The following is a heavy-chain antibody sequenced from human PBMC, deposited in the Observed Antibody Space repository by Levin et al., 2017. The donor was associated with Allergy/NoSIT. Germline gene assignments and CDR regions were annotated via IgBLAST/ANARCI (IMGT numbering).Heavy chain of an antibody. Sequence: GGSLRLSCAASGFTVSANYMSWVRQAPGKGLEWVSIMYSGGTTHHADSVKGRFTISRDNSKNTLYLQMNSLRAEDTAMYYCARASMAAGGYYLDNWGQGTLVTVSS. D-gene: IGHD3-10*01. CDR3: ARASMAAGGYYLDN. CDR1: GFTVSANY. CDR2: MYSGGTT. V-gene: IGHV3-53*01. J-gene: IGHJ4*02.